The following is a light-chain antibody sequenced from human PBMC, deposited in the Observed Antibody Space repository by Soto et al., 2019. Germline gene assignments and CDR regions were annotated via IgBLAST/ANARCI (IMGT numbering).Light chain of an antibody. V-gene: IGKV1-39*01. J-gene: IGKJ1*01. CDR2: AAS. CDR3: QQSRT. CDR1: QSISSY. Sequence: DIPMTQSPSSLSASVGDRVTITCRASQSISSYLNWYQQKPGKAPKLLIYAASSLQSGVPSRFSGSGSGTDFTLTISSLQPEDFETYYCQQSRTFGQGTKVEIK.